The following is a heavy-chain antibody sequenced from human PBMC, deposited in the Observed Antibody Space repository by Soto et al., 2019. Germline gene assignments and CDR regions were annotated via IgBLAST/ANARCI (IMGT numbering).Heavy chain of an antibody. CDR2: VNHIGST. J-gene: IGHJ4*02. V-gene: IGHV4-34*01. CDR3: ARGISLIVEVQRDAPDKYYFDS. CDR1: GGSFSGYF. D-gene: IGHD2-15*01. Sequence: PSETLSLTCAVYGGSFSGYFWSWIRQSPGKGLEWIGEVNHIGSTNSNPPLKSRVAVSVDTSKNQISLKLRSVTAADTAVYYCARGISLIVEVQRDAPDKYYFDSWGQGTLVTVSS.